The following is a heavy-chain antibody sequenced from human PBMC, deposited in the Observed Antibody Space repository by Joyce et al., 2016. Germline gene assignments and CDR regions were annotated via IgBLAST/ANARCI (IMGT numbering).Heavy chain of an antibody. J-gene: IGHJ6*02. CDR2: INQRGST. CDR3: ARGDLRYGDFYGMDV. Sequence: QVQLQQWGAGLLKPAETLSLTCAVYGGSFSGYSWTWIRQSPGKGLEWIGEINQRGSTNYNTSLKSRVTMSVDTSKKQFSLKLTSVTAADTAVYYCARGDLRYGDFYGMDVWGQGTTVTVSS. D-gene: IGHD4-17*01. V-gene: IGHV4-34*02. CDR1: GGSFSGYS.